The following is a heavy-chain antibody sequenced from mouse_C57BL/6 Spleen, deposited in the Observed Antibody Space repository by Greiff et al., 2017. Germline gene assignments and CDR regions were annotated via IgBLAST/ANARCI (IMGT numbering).Heavy chain of an antibody. D-gene: IGHD1-1*01. J-gene: IGHJ1*03. CDR3: AREALYYGSSYWYFDV. CDR1: GYTFTSYW. V-gene: IGHV1-64*01. CDR2: IHPNSGST. Sequence: QVQLQQPGAELVKPGASVKLSCKASGYTFTSYWMHWVKQRPGQGLEWIVMIHPNSGSTNYNEKFKSKATLTVDKSSSTAYMQLSSLTSEDSAVYYCAREALYYGSSYWYFDVWGTGTTVTVSS.